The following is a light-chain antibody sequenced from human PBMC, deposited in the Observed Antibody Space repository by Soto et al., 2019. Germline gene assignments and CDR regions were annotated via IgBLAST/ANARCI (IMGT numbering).Light chain of an antibody. CDR3: QQSNNWPYT. CDR2: GAS. J-gene: IGKJ2*01. V-gene: IGKV3-15*01. Sequence: EIVLTQSPGTLSVSPGERANLSCRASQSVSTNLAWFQQKPGQAPRLLIYGASTRATGIPARFSGSGSGTEFTLTIPSLQSEDLAVYYCQQSNNWPYTFGQGTKLEV. CDR1: QSVSTN.